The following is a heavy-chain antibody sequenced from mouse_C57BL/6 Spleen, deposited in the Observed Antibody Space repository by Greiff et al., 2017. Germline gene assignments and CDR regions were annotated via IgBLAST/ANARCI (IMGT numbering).Heavy chain of an antibody. J-gene: IGHJ4*01. Sequence: QVQLQQSGAELVRPGASVTLSCKASGYTFTNYEMHWVKQTPVHGLEWIGAIDPETGGTAYNQKFKGKAILTADKSSSPAYMALSSLTSEDSAVYDYTRSFYYDCDCYYAMDYWGQGTSVTVSS. D-gene: IGHD2-4*01. CDR2: IDPETGGT. V-gene: IGHV1-15*01. CDR1: GYTFTNYE. CDR3: TRSFYYDCDCYYAMDY.